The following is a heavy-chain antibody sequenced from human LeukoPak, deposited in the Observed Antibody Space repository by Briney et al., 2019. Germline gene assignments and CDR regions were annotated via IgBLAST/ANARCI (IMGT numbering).Heavy chain of an antibody. CDR2: IYYSGST. CDR3: ARWGSSGYYYGPYYFDY. J-gene: IGHJ4*02. Sequence: KTSETLSLTCTVSGGSISSYYWSWIRQPPGKGLEWIGYIYYSGSTNYNPSLKSRVTISVDTSKNQFSLKLSSVTAADTAVYYCARWGSSGYYYGPYYFDYWGQGTLVTVSS. CDR1: GGSISSYY. D-gene: IGHD3-22*01. V-gene: IGHV4-59*01.